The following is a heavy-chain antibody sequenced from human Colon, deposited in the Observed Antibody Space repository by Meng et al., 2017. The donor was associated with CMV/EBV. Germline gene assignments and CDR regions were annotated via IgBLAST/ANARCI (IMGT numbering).Heavy chain of an antibody. CDR2: ISAYTGDT. D-gene: IGHD1-26*01. J-gene: IGHJ1*01. CDR3: VRESQSGSYIYLQH. Sequence: VQVVPAGAGGKKPGASVKVSCKASGYTFTNYGISWVRQAPGQGLEWMGWISAYTGDTYYAQKFQGRVTMTTDTSTSTAYMELRSLRSDDTAVYYCVRESQSGSYIYLQHWGQGTLVTVSS. V-gene: IGHV1-18*01. CDR1: GYTFTNYG.